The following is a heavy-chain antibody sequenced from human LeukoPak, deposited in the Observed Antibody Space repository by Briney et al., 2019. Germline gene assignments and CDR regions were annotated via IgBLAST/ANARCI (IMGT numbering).Heavy chain of an antibody. CDR2: INHSGST. CDR3: ARGYRTYCGGDCYYY. CDR1: GGSFSGYY. J-gene: IGHJ4*02. V-gene: IGHV4-34*01. Sequence: SETLSLTCAVYGGSFSGYYWSWIRQPPGKGLEWIGEINHSGSTNYNPSLKSRVTISVDTSKDQFSLKLSSVTAADTAVYYCARGYRTYCGGDCYYYWGQGTLVTVSS. D-gene: IGHD2-21*02.